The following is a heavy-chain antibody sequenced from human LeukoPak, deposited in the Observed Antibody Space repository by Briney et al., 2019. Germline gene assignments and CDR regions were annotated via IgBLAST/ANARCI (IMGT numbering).Heavy chain of an antibody. CDR2: VSPYNGNT. Sequence: GASVKVSCKSSGYTFISYGITWVRQAPGQGLEWMGRVSPYNGNTYYSQRFQGRVTISKDTSTGTAYMDLRNMRDDDTAMYYCARNGRVRRVVKDLFEYWGQGTLVAVSS. V-gene: IGHV1-18*01. CDR1: GYTFISYG. D-gene: IGHD3-10*01. CDR3: ARNGRVRRVVKDLFEY. J-gene: IGHJ4*02.